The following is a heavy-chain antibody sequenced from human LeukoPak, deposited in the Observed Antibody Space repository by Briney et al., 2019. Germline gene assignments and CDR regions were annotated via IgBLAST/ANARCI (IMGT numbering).Heavy chain of an antibody. CDR2: INPSGGST. Sequence: ASVKVSCKASGYTFISYYMHWVRQAPGQGLEWMGIINPSGGSTSYAQKFQGRVTMTRDTSTSTVYMELSSLRSEDTAVYYCARASPYCSGGSCFPSYFDLWGRGTLVTVSS. D-gene: IGHD2-15*01. V-gene: IGHV1-46*01. CDR3: ARASPYCSGGSCFPSYFDL. CDR1: GYTFISYY. J-gene: IGHJ2*01.